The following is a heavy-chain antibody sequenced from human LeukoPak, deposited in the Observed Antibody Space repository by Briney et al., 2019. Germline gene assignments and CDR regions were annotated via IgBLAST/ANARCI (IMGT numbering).Heavy chain of an antibody. CDR3: AKDGVRERPLDY. CDR2: ISGSGGST. D-gene: IGHD3-10*01. CDR1: GFTFSSYA. J-gene: IGHJ4*02. V-gene: IGHV3-23*01. Sequence: GGSLRPSCAASGFTFSSYAMSWVRQAPGKGLEWVSAISGSGGSTYYADSVKGRFTISRDNSKNTLYLQMNRLRAEDTAVYYCAKDGVRERPLDYWGQGTLVTVSS.